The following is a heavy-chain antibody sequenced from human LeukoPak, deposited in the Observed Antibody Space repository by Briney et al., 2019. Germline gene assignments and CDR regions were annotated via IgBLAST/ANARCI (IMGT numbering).Heavy chain of an antibody. V-gene: IGHV1-2*02. CDR3: ARVDPEYCSGGSCYHDAFDI. CDR1: GGTFSSYA. D-gene: IGHD2-15*01. Sequence: ASVKVSCKASGGTFSSYAISWVRQAPGQGLEWMGWINPNSGGTNYAQKFQGRVTMTRDTSISTAYMELSRLRSDDTAVYYCARVDPEYCSGGSCYHDAFDIWGQGTMVTVSS. CDR2: INPNSGGT. J-gene: IGHJ3*02.